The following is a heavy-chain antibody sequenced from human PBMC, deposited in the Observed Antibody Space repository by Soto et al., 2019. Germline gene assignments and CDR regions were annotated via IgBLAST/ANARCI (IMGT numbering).Heavy chain of an antibody. J-gene: IGHJ4*02. CDR2: FSANSGNT. V-gene: IGHV1-18*01. Sequence: QVKLVQSGAEVKKPGASVKVSCKASGYTFTSNGISWVRQAPGQGLEWMGWFSANSGNTNYAETLQGRVTMTTETSTTTAYMELRSLRSDDTAVYYCARDRNHGLDNWGQGTLVTVSS. CDR3: ARDRNHGLDN. D-gene: IGHD1-1*01. CDR1: GYTFTSNG.